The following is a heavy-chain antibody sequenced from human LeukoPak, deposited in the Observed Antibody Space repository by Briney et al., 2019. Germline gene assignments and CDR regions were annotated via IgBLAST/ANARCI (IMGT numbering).Heavy chain of an antibody. Sequence: PSETLSLTCIVSGGSISSHYWSWIRQPPGKGLEWIGYIYYSGSTNYNPPLKSRVTISVDTSKNQFSLKLSSVTAADTAVYYCAIVKVGATTFDYWGQGTLVTVSS. CDR2: IYYSGST. CDR1: GGSISSHY. J-gene: IGHJ4*02. V-gene: IGHV4-59*11. D-gene: IGHD1-26*01. CDR3: AIVKVGATTFDY.